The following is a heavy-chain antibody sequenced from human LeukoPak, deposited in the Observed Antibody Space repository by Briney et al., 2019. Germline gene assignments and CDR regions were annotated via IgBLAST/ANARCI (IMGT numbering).Heavy chain of an antibody. J-gene: IGHJ5*02. CDR3: ARLSLRFLQFRPGGWFDP. CDR1: GGTFSSYA. D-gene: IGHD5-24*01. CDR2: IIPIFGTA. Sequence: SVKVSCKASGGTFSSYAISWVRQAPGQGLEWMGGIIPIFGTANYAQKFQGRVTITADKSTSTAYMELSSLRSDDTAVYYCARLSLRFLQFRPGGWFDPWGQGTLVTVSS. V-gene: IGHV1-69*06.